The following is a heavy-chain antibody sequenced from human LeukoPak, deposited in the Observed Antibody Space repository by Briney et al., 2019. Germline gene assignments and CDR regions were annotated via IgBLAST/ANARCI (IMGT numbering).Heavy chain of an antibody. Sequence: SETLSLTCSVSDDSITMYYWTWIRQPPGKGLEWIGYVDHTGSTNFNPSLNGRVSISRDTTKNLFSLRLRSVTAADTAVYYCARGVANLAYLDNWGRGTLVTVSS. CDR2: VDHTGST. J-gene: IGHJ4*02. CDR3: ARGVANLAYLDN. V-gene: IGHV4-59*01. CDR1: DDSITMYY. D-gene: IGHD5-12*01.